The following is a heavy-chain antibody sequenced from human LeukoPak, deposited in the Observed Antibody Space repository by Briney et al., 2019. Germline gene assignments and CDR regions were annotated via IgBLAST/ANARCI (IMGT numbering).Heavy chain of an antibody. CDR1: GYTFTGYY. D-gene: IGHD3-9*01. CDR3: ARVGMEDFDWLLRYYYYYMDV. V-gene: IGHV1-2*02. Sequence: ASVKVSCKASGYTFTGYYMHWVRQAPGQGLEWMGWINPNSGGTNYAQKFQGRVTMTRDTSISTAYMELSRLRSDDTAVYYCARVGMEDFDWLLRYYYYYMDVWGKGTTVTISS. CDR2: INPNSGGT. J-gene: IGHJ6*03.